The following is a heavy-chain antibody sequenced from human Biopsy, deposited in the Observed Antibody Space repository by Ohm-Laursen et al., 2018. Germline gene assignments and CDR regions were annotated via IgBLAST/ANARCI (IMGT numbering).Heavy chain of an antibody. V-gene: IGHV1-2*02. J-gene: IGHJ4*02. CDR2: INCKTGAT. CDR1: SYTFTDYN. CDR3: ARDPLNGHKHFDY. D-gene: IGHD2-8*01. Sequence: GASVKVSCNASSYTFTDYNIHWMRPAPGQGLEWLGYINCKTGATNYAQKFQGTVTMTRDTPIRTAYLALGRLRSADTAIYYCARDPLNGHKHFDYWGQGSLVTVSS.